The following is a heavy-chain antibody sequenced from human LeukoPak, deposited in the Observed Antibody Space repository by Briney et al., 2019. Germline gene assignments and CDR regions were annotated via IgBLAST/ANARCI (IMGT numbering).Heavy chain of an antibody. CDR1: GYSFTSYW. D-gene: IGHD6-19*01. Sequence: GESLKISCKGSGYSFTSYWISWVRQMPGKGLEWMGRIDPSDSYTNYSPSFQGHVTISADKSISTAYLQWSSLKASDTAMYYCAITTVAGLPFDYWGQGTLVTVSS. CDR3: AITTVAGLPFDY. CDR2: IDPSDSYT. J-gene: IGHJ4*02. V-gene: IGHV5-10-1*01.